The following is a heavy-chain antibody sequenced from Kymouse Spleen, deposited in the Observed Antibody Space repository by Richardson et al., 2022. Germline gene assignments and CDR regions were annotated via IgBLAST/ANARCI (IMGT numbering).Heavy chain of an antibody. CDR1: GFTFSGSA. CDR2: IRSKANSYAT. J-gene: IGHJ5*02. CDR3: TRRGLEPPNWFDP. Sequence: EVQLVESGGGLVQPGGSLKLSCAASGFTFSGSAMHWVRQASGKGLEWVGRIRSKANSYATAYAASVKGRFTISRDDSKNTAYLQMNSLKTEDTAVYYCTRRGLEPPNWFDPWGQGTLVTVSS. V-gene: IGHV3-73*02. D-gene: IGHD1-1*01,IGHD1-20*01,IGHD1-7*01.